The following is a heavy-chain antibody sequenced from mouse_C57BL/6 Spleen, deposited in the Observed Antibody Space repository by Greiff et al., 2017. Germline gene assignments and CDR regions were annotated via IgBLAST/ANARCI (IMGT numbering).Heavy chain of an antibody. CDR3: ARGGFYLYYFDY. D-gene: IGHD5-1*01. CDR1: GYTFTSYW. V-gene: IGHV1-52*01. Sequence: QVQLQQPGAELVRPGSSVKLSCKASGYTFTSYWMHWVKQRPIQGLEWIGNIDPSDSETHYNQKFKDKATLTVDKSSSTAYMQLSSLTSEDSAVYYCARGGFYLYYFDYWGQGTTVTVSS. J-gene: IGHJ2*01. CDR2: IDPSDSET.